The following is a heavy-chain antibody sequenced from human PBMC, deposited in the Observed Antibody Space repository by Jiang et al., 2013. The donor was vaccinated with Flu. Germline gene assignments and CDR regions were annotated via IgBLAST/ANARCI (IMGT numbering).Heavy chain of an antibody. CDR3: ARELQLEYGMDV. D-gene: IGHD1-1*01. Sequence: TVSGGSISSYYWSWIRQPPGKGLEWIGYIYYSGSTNYNPSLKSRVTISVDTSKNQFSLKLSSVTAADTAVYYCARELQLEYGMDVWGQGTTVTVSS. J-gene: IGHJ6*02. CDR2: IYYSGST. CDR1: GGSISSYY. V-gene: IGHV4-59*13.